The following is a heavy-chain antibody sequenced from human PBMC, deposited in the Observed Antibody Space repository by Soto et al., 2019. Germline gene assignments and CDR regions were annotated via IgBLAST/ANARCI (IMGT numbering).Heavy chain of an antibody. CDR2: INHSGST. CDR3: AGPGGYDFWSGYYLYYYGMDV. J-gene: IGHJ6*02. CDR1: GGSFSGYY. D-gene: IGHD3-3*01. Sequence: PSETLSLTCAVYGGSFSGYYWSWIRQPPGKGLEWIGEINHSGSTNYNPSIKSRVTISVDTSKNQFSLKLSSVTAADTAVYYCAGPGGYDFWSGYYLYYYGMDVWGQVTTVTVSS. V-gene: IGHV4-34*01.